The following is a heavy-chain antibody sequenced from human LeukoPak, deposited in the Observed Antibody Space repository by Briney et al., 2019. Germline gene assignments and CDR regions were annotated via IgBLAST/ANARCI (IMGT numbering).Heavy chain of an antibody. CDR2: INTDGRST. CDR3: AKNYESGRGVPYAMDV. J-gene: IGHJ6*02. Sequence: GGSLRLSCAVSGFTFSTYWMHWVRQAPGEGLVWVSRINTDGRSTSYADSVKGRFTISRDNAKNTLYLQMTSLRGEDTAVYYCAKNYESGRGVPYAMDVWGQGTTVTVSS. D-gene: IGHD3-10*01. V-gene: IGHV3-74*01. CDR1: GFTFSTYW.